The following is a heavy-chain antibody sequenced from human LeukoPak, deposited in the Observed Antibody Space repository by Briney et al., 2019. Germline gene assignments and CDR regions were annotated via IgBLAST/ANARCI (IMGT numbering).Heavy chain of an antibody. D-gene: IGHD6-13*01. CDR1: GYTFTSYG. Sequence: ASVKVSCKASGYTFTSYGISWVRQAPGQGLEWMGWINPNSGGTNYAQKFQGRVTMTRDTSISTAYMELSRLRSDDTAVYYCARDRWQQLSQESFDYWGQGTLVTVSS. J-gene: IGHJ4*02. V-gene: IGHV1-2*02. CDR3: ARDRWQQLSQESFDY. CDR2: INPNSGGT.